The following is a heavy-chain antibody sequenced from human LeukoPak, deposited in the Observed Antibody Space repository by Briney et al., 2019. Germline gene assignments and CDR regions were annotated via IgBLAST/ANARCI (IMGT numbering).Heavy chain of an antibody. V-gene: IGHV4-30-4*01. CDR2: IYYSGST. Sequence: SETLSLTCTVSGGSISSGDYYWSWIRQPPGKGLEWIGYIYYSGSTYYNPSLKSRVTISVDTSKNQFSLKLSSVTAADTAVYYCARVSYYDILTGYYTRDAFGIWGQGTMVTVSS. CDR3: ARVSYYDILTGYYTRDAFGI. CDR1: GGSISSGDYY. D-gene: IGHD3-9*01. J-gene: IGHJ3*02.